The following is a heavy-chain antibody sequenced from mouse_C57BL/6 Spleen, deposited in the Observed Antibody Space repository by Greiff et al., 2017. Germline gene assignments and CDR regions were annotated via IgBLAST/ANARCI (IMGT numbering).Heavy chain of an antibody. CDR3: ARWLRDVMDY. CDR1: GYTFTDYY. J-gene: IGHJ4*01. CDR2: IDPDNGGT. D-gene: IGHD2-3*01. V-gene: IGHV14-1*01. Sequence: VQLQQPGAELVKPGASVKLSCTASGYTFTDYYMHWVKQRPGQGLEWIGMIDPDNGGTKYTPKFKGKATMTADTSSNTAYMQLSSLTSEDSAVYYCARWLRDVMDYWGQGTSVTVSS.